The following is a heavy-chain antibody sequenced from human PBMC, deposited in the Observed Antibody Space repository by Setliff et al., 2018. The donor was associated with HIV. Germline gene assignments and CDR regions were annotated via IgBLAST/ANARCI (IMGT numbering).Heavy chain of an antibody. V-gene: IGHV4-34*01. D-gene: IGHD1-26*01. CDR2: VTHSGRT. CDR1: GGSFSGYY. J-gene: IGHJ4*02. CDR3: ATDCAVVGGTGSLDS. Sequence: SETLSLTCAVYGGSFSGYYWSWIRQPPGKGLEWIGEVTHSGRTNYNPSPRCRVTISIDRSKNQFSLKLSSVTAADTAVYYCATDCAVVGGTGSLDSWGQGTLVTVSS.